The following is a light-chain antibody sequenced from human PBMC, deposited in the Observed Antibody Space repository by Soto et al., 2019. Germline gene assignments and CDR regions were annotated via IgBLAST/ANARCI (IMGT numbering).Light chain of an antibody. J-gene: IGLJ1*01. CDR2: DVT. Sequence: QSVLTQPRSVSGSPGQSVAISCAGTSSDVGGYNYVSWYQHYPGKAPKLLISDVTKRPSGVPDRFSGSKSGNTASLTISGLQAEDEADYYCCSYAGSYTFPYVFGNGTKVTVL. V-gene: IGLV2-11*01. CDR3: CSYAGSYTFPYV. CDR1: SSDVGGYNY.